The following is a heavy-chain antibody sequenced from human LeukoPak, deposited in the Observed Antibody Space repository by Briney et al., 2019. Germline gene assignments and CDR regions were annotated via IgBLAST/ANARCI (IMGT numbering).Heavy chain of an antibody. CDR1: ELTFGDYC. CDR3: ARDREGYCSGGSCTNFDY. CDR2: ISGSSSDI. J-gene: IGHJ4*02. Sequence: GGSLRLSCAASELTFGDYCMNWVRQAPGKGLEWVSSISGSSSDIYYADSVKGRFTISRDNAKNSLYLQMSSLRAEDTAVYYCARDREGYCSGGSCTNFDYWGQGTLVTVSS. D-gene: IGHD2-15*01. V-gene: IGHV3-21*01.